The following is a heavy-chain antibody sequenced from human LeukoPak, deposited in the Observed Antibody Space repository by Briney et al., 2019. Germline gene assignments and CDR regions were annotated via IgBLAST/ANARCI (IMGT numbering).Heavy chain of an antibody. D-gene: IGHD4-17*01. CDR2: IIPILGIA. V-gene: IGHV1-69*04. CDR1: GGTFSSYA. Sequence: SVKVSCKASGGTFSSYAISWVRQAPGQGLEWMGRIIPILGIANYAQKFQGRVTITADKSTSTAYMELSSLRSEDTAVYYCARDRPTVTTHYGMDVWGQGTTVTVSS. CDR3: ARDRPTVTTHYGMDV. J-gene: IGHJ6*02.